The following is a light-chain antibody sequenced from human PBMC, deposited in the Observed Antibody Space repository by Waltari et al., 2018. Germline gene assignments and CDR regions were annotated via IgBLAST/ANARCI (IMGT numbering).Light chain of an antibody. CDR1: QSVSSSY. V-gene: IGKV3-20*01. Sequence: EIVLTQSPGTLSLSPGERATLPCRASQSVSSSYLAWYQQKPGQTPRLLIYGASSRATGIPDRFSGSGSETDFTLTISRLEPEDFAVYYCQQYLSSALTFGGGTKVEIK. J-gene: IGKJ4*01. CDR2: GAS. CDR3: QQYLSSALT.